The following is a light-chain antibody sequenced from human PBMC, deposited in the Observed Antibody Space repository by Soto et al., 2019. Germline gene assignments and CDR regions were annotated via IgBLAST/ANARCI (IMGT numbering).Light chain of an antibody. J-gene: IGKJ4*01. Sequence: DIQMNQSTSSLSGCGGDRLNITYRARLPINNYLAWYQQKPGKIPNLLIYAASTLQEGVPSRFSGSVSGTDFALTISSLHPEDGAAYYCQEYNRDHLTFGEGTKMDI. CDR1: LPINNY. V-gene: IGKV1-27*01. CDR3: QEYNRDHLT. CDR2: AAS.